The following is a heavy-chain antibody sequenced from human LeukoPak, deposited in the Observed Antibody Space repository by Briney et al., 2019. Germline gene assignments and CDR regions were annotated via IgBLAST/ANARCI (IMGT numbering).Heavy chain of an antibody. J-gene: IGHJ6*03. CDR3: ARDRGDYNYMDV. CDR1: GFTFSTFG. D-gene: IGHD3-10*01. Sequence: GGSLRLSCALSGFTFSTFGVRGVPRAPDGGGGCVAYIWYDGSNTYYVDYVKGRFTISRDNSKNTLYLQMNSLRAEDTAVYYCARDRGDYNYMDVWGKGTTVTVSS. CDR2: IWYDGSNT. V-gene: IGHV3-33*01.